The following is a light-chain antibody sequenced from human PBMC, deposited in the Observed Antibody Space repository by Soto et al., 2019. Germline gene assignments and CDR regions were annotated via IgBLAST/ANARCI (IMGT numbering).Light chain of an antibody. Sequence: QSALTQPPSVSAAPGQNVTISCSGSSSNIGDNSVSWYQQLPGTAPKLVIYDNDKRPSGIPDRFSGSKSGTSATLGITGLQTGDEADYFCGTWDTSLSPYGVFGGGTKLTVL. V-gene: IGLV1-51*01. CDR3: GTWDTSLSPYGV. CDR2: DND. CDR1: SSNIGDNS. J-gene: IGLJ3*02.